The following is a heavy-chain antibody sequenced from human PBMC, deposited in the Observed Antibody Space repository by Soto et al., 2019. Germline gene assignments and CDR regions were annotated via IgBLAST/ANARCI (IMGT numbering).Heavy chain of an antibody. J-gene: IGHJ3*02. D-gene: IGHD3-10*01. V-gene: IGHV3-15*07. CDR2: IKSKTDGGTT. CDR1: GFTFSNAW. CDR3: TTVPETLRGVLPLLVFAI. Sequence: GGSLRLCCAASGFTFSNAWMNWVRQAPGKGLEWVGRIKSKTDGGTTDYAAPVKCRFTISRDDSKNTLYLQMNSLKTEDTAVFYCTTVPETLRGVLPLLVFAIWGQGTMVTVSS.